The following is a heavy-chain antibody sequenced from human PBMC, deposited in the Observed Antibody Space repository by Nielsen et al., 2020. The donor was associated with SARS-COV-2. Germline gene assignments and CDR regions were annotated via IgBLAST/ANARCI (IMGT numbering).Heavy chain of an antibody. D-gene: IGHD3-3*01. CDR1: GFSFSAYS. J-gene: IGHJ3*02. CDR3: ARDLGESSAIFGVVGAFDI. V-gene: IGHV3-21*04. Sequence: GESLKISCGASGFSFSAYSMHWVRQAPGKGLEWVSSITSSGSDTDYAESTKGRFTISRDNAKNSLYLQMNSLRAEDTALYHCARDLGESSAIFGVVGAFDIWGQGTMVTVSS. CDR2: ITSSGSDT.